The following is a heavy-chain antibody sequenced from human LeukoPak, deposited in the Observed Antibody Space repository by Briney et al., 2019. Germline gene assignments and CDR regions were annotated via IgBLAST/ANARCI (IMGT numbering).Heavy chain of an antibody. CDR1: GYTFTSYG. Sequence: VASVKVSCKASGYTFTSYGISWVRQAPGQGLEWMGRIVPVYGTTNYAQKFQDRVTITADESTGTVYMELSSLRSEDTALYYCARSPPYDFWSGAFDYWGQGTLVTVSS. CDR2: IVPVYGTT. J-gene: IGHJ4*02. D-gene: IGHD3-3*01. CDR3: ARSPPYDFWSGAFDY. V-gene: IGHV1-69*13.